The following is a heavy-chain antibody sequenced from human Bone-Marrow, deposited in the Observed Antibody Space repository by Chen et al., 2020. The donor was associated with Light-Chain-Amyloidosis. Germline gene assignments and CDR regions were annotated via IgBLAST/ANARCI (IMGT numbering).Heavy chain of an antibody. V-gene: IGHV3-33*01. D-gene: IGHD6-13*01. CDR2: IWDDGSNQ. J-gene: IGHJ4*02. CDR3: VRDHSSSWGFDS. Sequence: QVQLVESGGGVVQPGRSLRLSCATSGFIFNAYDMHWVRQVPGKGLQWVAVIWDDGSNQVYADSVKGRFTISRDNSKDTLFLQMHSLRSEDTGIYYCVRDHSSSWGFDSWGQGSLVTVSS. CDR1: GFIFNAYD.